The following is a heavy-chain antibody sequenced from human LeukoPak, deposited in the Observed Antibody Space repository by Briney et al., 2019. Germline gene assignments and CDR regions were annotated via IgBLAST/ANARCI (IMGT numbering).Heavy chain of an antibody. CDR3: SGHRGRRDGYIYILYSLDV. CDR1: GGSISPYY. Sequence: PSETLSLTCTVSGGSISPYYWSWIRQPPGKGLEWIGYIYSSGSTNYNPSLKSRVTISVDTSKNQFSLKLSSVTAADTAVYYCSGHRGRRDGYIYILYSLDVWGTGTTVTVSS. V-gene: IGHV4-59*01. D-gene: IGHD5-24*01. J-gene: IGHJ6*03. CDR2: IYSSGST.